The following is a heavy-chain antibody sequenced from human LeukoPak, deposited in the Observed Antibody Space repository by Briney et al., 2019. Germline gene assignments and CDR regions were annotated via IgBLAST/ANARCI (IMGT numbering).Heavy chain of an antibody. CDR3: ARAPCSGGSCILDY. Sequence: ASVKVSCKASGYTFKDYYIHWVRQAPGQGLEWMGWINTHNSGANYAQKFQGRVSMPRDTSISTAYIELSSLRSDDTAVYYCARAPCSGGSCILDYWGQGTLVTVSS. V-gene: IGHV1-2*02. J-gene: IGHJ4*02. CDR2: INTHNSGA. CDR1: GYTFKDYY. D-gene: IGHD2-15*01.